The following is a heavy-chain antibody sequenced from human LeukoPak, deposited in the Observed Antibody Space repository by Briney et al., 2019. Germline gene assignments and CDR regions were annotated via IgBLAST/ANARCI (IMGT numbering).Heavy chain of an antibody. CDR1: NYTFTNYG. CDR2: ISAYNGDT. V-gene: IGHV1-18*04. Sequence: AASVKVSCKASNYTFTNYGIIWVRQAPGQGLEWMGWISAYNGDTHHTQKFQDRVTMTTDTSTSTAYMELRSLRSDDTAIYYCARRGGKNYGDYLLYYYYMDVWGKGTTVTAS. J-gene: IGHJ6*03. CDR3: ARRGGKNYGDYLLYYYYMDV. D-gene: IGHD4-17*01.